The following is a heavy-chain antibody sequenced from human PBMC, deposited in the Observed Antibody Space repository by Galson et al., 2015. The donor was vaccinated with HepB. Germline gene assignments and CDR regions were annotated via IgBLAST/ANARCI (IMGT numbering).Heavy chain of an antibody. CDR3: ARETKYSSGWYGFDP. D-gene: IGHD6-19*01. CDR2: IHTSTGNP. CDR1: GYTFNHYA. Sequence: SVKVSCKASGYTFNHYAINWVRQAPGQGLEWIGWIHTSTGNPTYAQGFTGRFVFSLDTSVSTAYLQISSLKAEDTALYYCARETKYSSGWYGFDPWGQGTLVTVSS. V-gene: IGHV7-4-1*02. J-gene: IGHJ5*02.